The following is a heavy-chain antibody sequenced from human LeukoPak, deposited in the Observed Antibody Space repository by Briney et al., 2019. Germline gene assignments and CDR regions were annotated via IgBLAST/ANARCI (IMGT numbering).Heavy chain of an antibody. D-gene: IGHD3-10*01. V-gene: IGHV2-5*02. CDR2: IYCGDDK. J-gene: IGHJ5*02. Sequence: SGPTLVKPTQTLMLTCTFSGVSLSTSGGGVGWIRQPSGKALEWLALIYCGDDKRYSPALTSRLTITKATSKTQVVLTMTIMDPVYTATYYCAHSGPELLWFGEFLTSDPWGQGTLVTVSS. CDR3: AHSGPELLWFGEFLTSDP. CDR1: GVSLSTSGGG.